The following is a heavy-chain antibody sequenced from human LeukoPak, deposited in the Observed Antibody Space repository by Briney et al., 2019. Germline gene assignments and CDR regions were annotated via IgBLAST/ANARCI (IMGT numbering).Heavy chain of an antibody. CDR1: GGTFSSYT. V-gene: IGHV1-69*02. CDR3: ATRVDSSGYYLDY. J-gene: IGHJ4*02. CDR2: IIPILGIA. Sequence: AASVKVSCKASGGTFSSYTISWVRQAPGQGLEWMGRIIPILGIANYAQKFQGRVTITADKSTSTAYMELSSLRSEDTAVYYCATRVDSSGYYLDYWGQGTLVTVSS. D-gene: IGHD3-22*01.